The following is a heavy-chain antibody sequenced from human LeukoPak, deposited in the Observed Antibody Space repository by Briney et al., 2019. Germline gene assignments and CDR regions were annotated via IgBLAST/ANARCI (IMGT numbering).Heavy chain of an antibody. CDR1: GGSFSGYY. CDR3: ARTPGDSSGYYPDY. J-gene: IGHJ4*02. V-gene: IGHV4-34*01. CDR2: SNQSGST. Sequence: SETLSLTCTIYGGSFSGYYWSWIRQFPGKGLEWIGESNQSGSTNYKPSLKSRVTISVDMSKNQFSLKLSSVTAADTAVYYCARTPGDSSGYYPDYWGQGTLVTVSS. D-gene: IGHD3-22*01.